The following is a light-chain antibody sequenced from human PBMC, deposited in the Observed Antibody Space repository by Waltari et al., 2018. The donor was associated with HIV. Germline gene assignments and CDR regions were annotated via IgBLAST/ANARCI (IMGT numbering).Light chain of an antibody. V-gene: IGLV1-40*01. Sequence: QSELTQPPSVSAAPGQRVTISCTGSSSNIGAGYDVHWYQQVPVRAPKVVIYGNSNRPSGVPDRFSGSKSGSSASLVITGLQSEDEADYYCQSYDSNLSGLFGGGTKVTVL. CDR1: SSNIGAGYD. J-gene: IGLJ2*01. CDR3: QSYDSNLSGL. CDR2: GNS.